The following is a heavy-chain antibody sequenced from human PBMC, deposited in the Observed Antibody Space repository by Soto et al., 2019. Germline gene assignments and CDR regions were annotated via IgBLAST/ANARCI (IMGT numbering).Heavy chain of an antibody. D-gene: IGHD3-16*01. J-gene: IGHJ4*02. CDR1: GFTFRRYV. V-gene: IGHV3-33*05. CDR3: ARWGTTGGLDV. CDR2: TSYDGSNN. Sequence: QVQLVDSGGGVVQRGTSLRLSCVGSGFTFRRYVIHWVRQAPGKGREWVALTSYDGSNNFYGDTVKSRFTISRHNSRNTVELQMDSLRVDDTALYYGARWGTTGGLDVWGQGTLVSVSS.